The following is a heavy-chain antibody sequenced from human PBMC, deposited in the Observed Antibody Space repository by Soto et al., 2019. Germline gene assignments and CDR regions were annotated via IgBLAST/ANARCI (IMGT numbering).Heavy chain of an antibody. CDR3: ARARPSGHSFGMDV. Sequence: ASVKVSCKASGGTFSSYAISWVRQAPGQGLEWMGGIIPIFGTANYAQKFQGRVTITADESTSTAYMELSSLRSEDTAVYYCARARPSGHSFGMDVWGQGTTVTVSS. J-gene: IGHJ6*02. V-gene: IGHV1-69*13. D-gene: IGHD1-26*01. CDR2: IIPIFGTA. CDR1: GGTFSSYA.